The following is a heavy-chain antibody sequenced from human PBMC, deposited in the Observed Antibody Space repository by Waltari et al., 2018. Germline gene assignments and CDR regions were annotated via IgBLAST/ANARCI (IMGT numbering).Heavy chain of an antibody. CDR1: GFTFSNYY. CDR3: ANAKADY. Sequence: EVQLVESGGGLVQPGGSLRLACAASGFTFSNYYMDWVRQAPGKGLEWVATLNQDGSAKYYVDSVKGRFTISRDNAKNSVYLQMNSLRAEDTAVYYCANAKADYWGQGTLVTVSS. J-gene: IGHJ4*02. CDR2: LNQDGSAK. V-gene: IGHV3-7*01.